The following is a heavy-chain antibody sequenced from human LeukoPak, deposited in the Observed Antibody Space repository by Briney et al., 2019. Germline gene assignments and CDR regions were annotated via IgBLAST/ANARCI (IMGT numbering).Heavy chain of an antibody. Sequence: SETLSLTCTVSGGSVSSGSYYWSWIRQPPGKGLEWIGYIYYSGSTNYNPSLKSRVTISVDTSKNQFSLKLSSVTAADTAVYYCARVSSPHYDILTGYSFDYWGQGTLVTVSS. CDR3: ARVSSPHYDILTGYSFDY. V-gene: IGHV4-61*01. CDR2: IYYSGST. D-gene: IGHD3-9*01. J-gene: IGHJ4*02. CDR1: GGSVSSGSYY.